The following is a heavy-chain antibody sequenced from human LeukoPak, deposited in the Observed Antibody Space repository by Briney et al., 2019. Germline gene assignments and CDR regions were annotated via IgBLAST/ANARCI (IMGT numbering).Heavy chain of an antibody. J-gene: IGHJ4*02. Sequence: AGGSLRLSCAASGFTFSSYWMSWVRQAPGKGLEWVANIKQDGSEKYYVDSVKGRFIISRDNAKNSLYLQMNSLRAEDTAVYYCAFDCSGGSCYINWGQGTLVTVSS. CDR3: AFDCSGGSCYIN. V-gene: IGHV3-7*03. D-gene: IGHD2-15*01. CDR2: IKQDGSEK. CDR1: GFTFSSYW.